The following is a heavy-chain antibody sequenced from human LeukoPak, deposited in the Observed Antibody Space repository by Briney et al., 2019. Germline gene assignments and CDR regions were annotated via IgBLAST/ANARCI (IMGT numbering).Heavy chain of an antibody. V-gene: IGHV3-15*01. CDR3: TTDFTIFGVALGFDY. J-gene: IGHJ4*02. CDR2: IKSKTGGGTT. D-gene: IGHD3-3*01. CDR1: GFTFSNAW. Sequence: GGSLRLSCAASGFTFSNAWMSWVRQAPGKGLEWVGRIKSKTGGGTTDYAAPVKGRFTISRDDSKNTLYLQMNSLKTEDTAVYYCTTDFTIFGVALGFDYWGQGTLVTVSS.